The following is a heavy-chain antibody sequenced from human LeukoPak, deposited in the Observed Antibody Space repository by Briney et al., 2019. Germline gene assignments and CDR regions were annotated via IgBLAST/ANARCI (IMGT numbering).Heavy chain of an antibody. J-gene: IGHJ4*02. Sequence: SETLSLTCTVSGGSISSYYWSWIRQPPGKGLEWIGYIYYSGSTNYNPSLKSRVTISVDTSKNQFSLKLSSVTAADTAVYYCARVSLCGGGSCSAQYYFDYWGQGTLVTVSS. D-gene: IGHD2-15*01. CDR3: ARVSLCGGGSCSAQYYFDY. CDR1: GGSISSYY. CDR2: IYYSGST. V-gene: IGHV4-59*08.